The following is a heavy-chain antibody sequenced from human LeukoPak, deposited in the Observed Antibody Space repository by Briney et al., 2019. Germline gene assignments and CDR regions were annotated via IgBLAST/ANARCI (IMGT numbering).Heavy chain of an antibody. D-gene: IGHD5-24*01. CDR2: ISYDGSNK. CDR3: ARAWMATIIDY. CDR1: EFTFSGYA. Sequence: GGSLRLSCAASEFTFSGYAMHWVRQAPGKGLEWVSVISYDGSNKYCADSVKGRFTISGDNSKNTLYLQMSSLRAEDTAVYYCARAWMATIIDYWGQGTLVTASS. V-gene: IGHV3-30-3*01. J-gene: IGHJ4*02.